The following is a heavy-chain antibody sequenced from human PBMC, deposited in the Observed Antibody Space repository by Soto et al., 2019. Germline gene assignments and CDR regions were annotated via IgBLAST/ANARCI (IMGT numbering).Heavy chain of an antibody. CDR2: IVVGSGNT. J-gene: IGHJ6*02. Sequence: QMQLVQSGPEVKKPETSVKVSCKASGFTFTSSAMQWVRQARGHRLEWIGWIVVGSGNTNYAQKFQERVTITSDMSTSTAYMELSSLRSEDTAVYYCAADRSSSWYDYYGMNVWGQGTTVTVSS. CDR3: AADRSSSWYDYYGMNV. D-gene: IGHD6-13*01. CDR1: GFTFTSSA. V-gene: IGHV1-58*02.